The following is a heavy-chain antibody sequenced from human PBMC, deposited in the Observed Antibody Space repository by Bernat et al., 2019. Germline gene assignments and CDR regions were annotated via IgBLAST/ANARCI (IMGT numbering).Heavy chain of an antibody. CDR1: GFTFSSYA. D-gene: IGHD3-16*01. J-gene: IGHJ4*02. CDR3: AKDRRGDYTFEGFDY. V-gene: IGHV3-23*01. Sequence: EVQLLESGGGLVQPGGSLRLSCAASGFTFSSYAMSWVRQAPGKGLEWVSAISGSGGSTYYADSVKGRFTISRDTSKNTLYLQMNSLRAEDTAVYYCAKDRRGDYTFEGFDYWGQGTLVTVSS. CDR2: ISGSGGST.